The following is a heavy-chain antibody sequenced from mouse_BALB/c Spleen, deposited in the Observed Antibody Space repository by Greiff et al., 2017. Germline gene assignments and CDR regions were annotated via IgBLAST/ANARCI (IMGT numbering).Heavy chain of an antibody. CDR2: IWGDGST. Sequence: VHLVESGPGLVAPSQSLSITCTVSGFSLTGYGVNWVRQPPGKGLEWLGMIWGDGSTDYNSALKSRLSISKDNSKSQVFLKMNSLQTDDTARYYCARDLTMITTRVSYYYAMDYWGQGTSVTVSS. CDR1: GFSLTGYG. J-gene: IGHJ4*01. D-gene: IGHD2-4*01. CDR3: ARDLTMITTRVSYYYAMDY. V-gene: IGHV2-6-7*01.